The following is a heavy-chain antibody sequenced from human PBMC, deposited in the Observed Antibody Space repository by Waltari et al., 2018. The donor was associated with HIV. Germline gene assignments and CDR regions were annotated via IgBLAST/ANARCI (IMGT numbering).Heavy chain of an antibody. CDR2: ISFYNDNT. CDR3: ARAPMTTVTSRGFDI. J-gene: IGHJ3*02. Sequence: QVQLVQSGAEVKKPGASLKVSCKASGYSFTRYGISWVRQAPGQGLEWIGWISFYNDNTKYAQKFQDRLNMTTDSPTSTAYREVRSLRSDDTAVYYCARAPMTTVTSRGFDIWGQGTMVIVSS. V-gene: IGHV1-18*01. CDR1: GYSFTRYG. D-gene: IGHD4-17*01.